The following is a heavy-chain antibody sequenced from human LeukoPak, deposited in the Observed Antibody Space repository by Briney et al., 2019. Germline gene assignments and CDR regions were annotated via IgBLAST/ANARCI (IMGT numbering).Heavy chain of an antibody. CDR1: GFTFSTFS. Sequence: GGSLRLSCAASGFTFSTFSMNWVRQAPGKGLEWVSTIRSSTDDVYYADSVKGRFTISRDNAKNSLYLQMNSLRVDDTAVYYCAGPMGATALSAFDIWGQGTMVTVS. CDR2: IRSSTDDV. J-gene: IGHJ3*02. V-gene: IGHV3-21*06. CDR3: AGPMGATALSAFDI. D-gene: IGHD1-26*01.